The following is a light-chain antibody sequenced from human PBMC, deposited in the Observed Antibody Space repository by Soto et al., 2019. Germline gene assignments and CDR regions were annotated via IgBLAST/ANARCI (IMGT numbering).Light chain of an antibody. Sequence: DIQMTQSPSSLSASVGDRVTITCRASQNIKNSVNWYQQTLGKAPRFLIYGASTLQSGVPSRFSGSGSGTDFTLTISSLLPEEFGTYFCQQTYTTPRTFGQGTKVEIK. CDR2: GAS. J-gene: IGKJ1*01. V-gene: IGKV1-39*01. CDR3: QQTYTTPRT. CDR1: QNIKNS.